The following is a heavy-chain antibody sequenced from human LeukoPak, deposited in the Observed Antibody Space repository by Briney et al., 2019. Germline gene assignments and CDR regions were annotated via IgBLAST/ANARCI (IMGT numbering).Heavy chain of an antibody. D-gene: IGHD3-3*01. CDR2: INHSGST. J-gene: IGHJ3*02. CDR3: ARAPEYYDFWSGYRDAFDI. V-gene: IGHV4-34*01. Sequence: PSETLSLTCAVYGGSFSGYYWSWIRQPPGKGLEWIGEINHSGSTNYNPSLKSRVTISVDTSKNQFSLKLSSVTAADTAVYYCARAPEYYDFWSGYRDAFDIWGQGTMVTVSS. CDR1: GGSFSGYY.